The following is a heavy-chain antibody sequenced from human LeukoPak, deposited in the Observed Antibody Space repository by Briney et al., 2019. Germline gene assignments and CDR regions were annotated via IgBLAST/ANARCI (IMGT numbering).Heavy chain of an antibody. CDR1: GFTFSSYA. J-gene: IGHJ4*02. CDR2: ISYDGSNK. Sequence: GGSLRLSCAASGFTFSSYAMHWVRQAPGKGLEWVAVISYDGSNKYYADSVKGRFTISRDNSKNTLYLQMNSLRAEDTAVYYCAKDAYGSGSFSGPTYYFDYWGQGTLVTVSS. D-gene: IGHD3-10*01. V-gene: IGHV3-30*04. CDR3: AKDAYGSGSFSGPTYYFDY.